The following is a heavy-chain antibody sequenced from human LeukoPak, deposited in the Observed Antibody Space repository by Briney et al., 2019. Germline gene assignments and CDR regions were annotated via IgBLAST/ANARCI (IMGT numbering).Heavy chain of an antibody. CDR3: AKPSSGYGSFDS. D-gene: IGHD6-19*01. CDR1: GFTFRSYA. CDR2: ISSSSTNT. Sequence: QSGGSLRLSCPASGFTFRSYAMSWVRQAPGKRLDSISAISSSSTNTYYADSVKGRFTISRDNSKNTLYLQMNSLKAEDTAVYYCAKPSSGYGSFDSWGQGTLVTVSS. J-gene: IGHJ4*02. V-gene: IGHV3-23*01.